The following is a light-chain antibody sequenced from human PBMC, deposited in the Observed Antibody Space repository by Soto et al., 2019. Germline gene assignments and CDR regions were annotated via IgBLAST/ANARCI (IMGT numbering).Light chain of an antibody. V-gene: IGKV1-27*01. CDR2: AAS. CDR1: QGISNY. CDR3: QRYNTALGIFT. J-gene: IGKJ3*01. Sequence: DIPMTQSPSSLSASVGDRVTITCRASQGISNYLAWYQQKPGKVPKLLIYAASTLHSGVPSRFSGSGSGTDFTLTISSLQPEDVATYYCQRYNTALGIFTFGPGTKVDL.